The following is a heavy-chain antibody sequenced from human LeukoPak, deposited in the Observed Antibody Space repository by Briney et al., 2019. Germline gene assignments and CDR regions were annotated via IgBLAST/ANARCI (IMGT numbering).Heavy chain of an antibody. CDR2: IYNAATT. J-gene: IGHJ4*02. CDR1: GGSISNYY. V-gene: IGHV4-4*08. Sequence: SETLSLTCAVSGGSISNYYWTWIRQPPGKGLEWLGFIYNAATTNYNPSLKSRVTISVDTSKNQFSLRLSSVTAADSAIYYCARVTTAWYVIGYWGQGALVTVSS. D-gene: IGHD6-13*01. CDR3: ARVTTAWYVIGY.